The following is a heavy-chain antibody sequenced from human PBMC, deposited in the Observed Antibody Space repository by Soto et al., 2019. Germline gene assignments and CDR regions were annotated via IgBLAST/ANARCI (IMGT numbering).Heavy chain of an antibody. J-gene: IGHJ6*02. CDR3: TRHGLYDILNSYYYYGMDV. Sequence: PGGSLRLSCAASGFTFSGSAMHWVRQASGKGLEWVGRIRSKANSYATAYAASVKGRFTISRDDSKNTAYLQMNSLKTEDTAVYYCTRHGLYDILNSYYYYGMDVWGQGTTVTVSS. CDR1: GFTFSGSA. V-gene: IGHV3-73*01. CDR2: IRSKANSYAT. D-gene: IGHD3-9*01.